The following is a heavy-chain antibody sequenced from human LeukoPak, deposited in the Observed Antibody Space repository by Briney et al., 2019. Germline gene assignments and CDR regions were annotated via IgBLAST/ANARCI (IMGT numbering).Heavy chain of an antibody. D-gene: IGHD3-10*01. V-gene: IGHV3-23*01. CDR3: AKGGLITMVRGEAYCYYGMDV. Sequence: GGSLRLSCAASGFTFSSYAMSWVRQAPGKGLEWVSAISGSGGSTYYADSVKGRFTISRDNSKNTLYLQMNSLRAEDTAVYYCAKGGLITMVRGEAYCYYGMDVWGKGTTVTVSS. J-gene: IGHJ6*04. CDR2: ISGSGGST. CDR1: GFTFSSYA.